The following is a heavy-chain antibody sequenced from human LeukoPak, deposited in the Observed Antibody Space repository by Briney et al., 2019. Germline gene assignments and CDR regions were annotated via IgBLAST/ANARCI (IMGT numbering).Heavy chain of an antibody. CDR1: GGTFSSYA. CDR3: ASENYYDSSGYYHWFDP. J-gene: IGHJ5*02. Sequence: ASVKVSCKASGGTFSSYAISWVRQAPGQGLEWMGGIIPIFGTANYAQKFQGRVTITADKSTSTAYMELSSLRSEDTAVYYCASENYYDSSGYYHWFDPWGQGTLVTVSS. V-gene: IGHV1-69*06. D-gene: IGHD3-22*01. CDR2: IIPIFGTA.